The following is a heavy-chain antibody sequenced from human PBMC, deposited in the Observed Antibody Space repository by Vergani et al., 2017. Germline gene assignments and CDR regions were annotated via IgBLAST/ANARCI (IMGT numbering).Heavy chain of an antibody. D-gene: IGHD3-10*01. CDR1: GFTFDTYT. Sequence: EVQLLESGGGLVQPGGSRRLSCAGAGFTFDTYTMAYVRQAPGKGLEWVATISSGGGDIFYADSVKGRFTISRDNSKHTLFLQMNSLKDEDTAVYYCTTAWGLYYLHGEYFQYWGQGTLVSVSS. CDR2: ISSGGGDI. CDR3: TTAWGLYYLHGEYFQY. V-gene: IGHV3-23*01. J-gene: IGHJ1*01.